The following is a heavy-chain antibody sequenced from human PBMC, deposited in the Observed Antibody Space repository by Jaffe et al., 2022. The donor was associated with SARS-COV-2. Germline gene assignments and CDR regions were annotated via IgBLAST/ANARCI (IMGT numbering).Heavy chain of an antibody. CDR2: ISYDGSNK. J-gene: IGHJ6*02. CDR3: AKVPGSEYDFWSGYYRSGVQHYYYYGMDV. CDR1: GFTFSSYG. Sequence: QVQLVESGGGVVQPGRSLRLSCAASGFTFSSYGMHWVRQAPGKGLEWVAVISYDGSNKYYADSVKGRFTISRDNSKNTLYLQMNSLRAEDTAVYYCAKVPGSEYDFWSGYYRSGVQHYYYYGMDVWGQGTTVTVSS. V-gene: IGHV3-30*18. D-gene: IGHD3-3*01.